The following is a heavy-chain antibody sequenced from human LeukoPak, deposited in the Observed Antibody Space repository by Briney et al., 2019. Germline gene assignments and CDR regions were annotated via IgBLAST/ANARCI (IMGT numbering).Heavy chain of an antibody. CDR2: IYPSGSA. CDR3: ARYYNNWYSDL. D-gene: IGHD5-24*01. Sequence: SETLSLTCDISGDSISIYYWSWIRQPAGKGLEWLGRIYPSGSANYNPSLKSRGTMSVDTSKNQFSLRLSSVTAADTAVYFCARYYNNWYSDLWGRGTLVTVSS. CDR1: GDSISIYY. V-gene: IGHV4-59*10. J-gene: IGHJ2*01.